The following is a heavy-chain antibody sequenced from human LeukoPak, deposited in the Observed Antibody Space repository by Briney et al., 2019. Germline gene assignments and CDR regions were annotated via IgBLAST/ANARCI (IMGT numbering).Heavy chain of an antibody. V-gene: IGHV4-4*02. CDR1: LDSTTSNF. CDR2: IHRSGSP. D-gene: IGHD3-10*01. CDR3: AREILGGFSPGAY. Sequence: KSSETLSLTCTVSLDSTTSNFWSWVRQPPGKGLEWIGEIHRSGSPNYNPSLQSRVTISIDRSRNQIVLELSSVTAADTAFYYCAREILGGFSPGAYWGQGTLVTVS. J-gene: IGHJ4*02.